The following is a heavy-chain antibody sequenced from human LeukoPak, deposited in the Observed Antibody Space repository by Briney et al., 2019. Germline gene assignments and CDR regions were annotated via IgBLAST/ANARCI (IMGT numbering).Heavy chain of an antibody. J-gene: IGHJ5*02. Sequence: GGSLRLSCAASGFTFSSYWMHWVRQAPGKGPVWVSRINNDGSGTTYADSVKGRLTISRDDAKNTLYLQMNSLRAEDTAVYYCVRGGESTWSWGQGTLVTVSS. D-gene: IGHD2-15*01. CDR3: VRGGESTWS. CDR1: GFTFSSYW. V-gene: IGHV3-74*01. CDR2: INNDGSGT.